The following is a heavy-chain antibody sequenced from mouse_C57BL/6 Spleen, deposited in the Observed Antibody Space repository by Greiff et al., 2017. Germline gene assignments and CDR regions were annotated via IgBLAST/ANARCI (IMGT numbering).Heavy chain of an antibody. CDR1: GFTFSSYG. J-gene: IGHJ2*01. CDR3: ARHGEEDYYGISLFDY. Sequence: EVKLMESGGDLVKPGGSLKLSCAASGFTFSSYGMSWVRQTPDKRLEWVATISSGGSYTYYPDSVKGRFTNSKDNAKNTLYLKMRRMQSEDTAMYYCARHGEEDYYGISLFDYWGQGTTLTVSS. V-gene: IGHV5-6*01. CDR2: ISSGGSYT. D-gene: IGHD1-1*01.